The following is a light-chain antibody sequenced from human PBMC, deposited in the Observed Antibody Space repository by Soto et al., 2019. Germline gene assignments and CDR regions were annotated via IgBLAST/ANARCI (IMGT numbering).Light chain of an antibody. V-gene: IGKV1-5*03. CDR2: KAS. Sequence: DIQMTQSPSTLSASVGDRVTITCRASQSISSWLAWYQQKPGKAPKLLIYKASSLEGGVPSRFSGSGSWTEFTLTISSLQPDDVATYYCQQYNSYWTFGQGTKVEIK. CDR1: QSISSW. J-gene: IGKJ1*01. CDR3: QQYNSYWT.